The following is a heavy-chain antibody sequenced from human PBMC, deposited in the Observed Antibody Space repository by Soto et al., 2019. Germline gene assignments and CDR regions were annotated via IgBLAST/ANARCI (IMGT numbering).Heavy chain of an antibody. J-gene: IGHJ5*02. Sequence: SETLSLTCIFSGASTSSSSYYLRWIRQPPGKGLEWIGGIYYSGSTYYNPSLKSPVTISIDTSKNHFALKLMSVSAADTAVFYCARDRASNWFDPWGQGTLVTVSS. CDR2: IYYSGST. CDR1: GASTSSSSYY. V-gene: IGHV4-39*02. D-gene: IGHD5-12*01. CDR3: ARDRASNWFDP.